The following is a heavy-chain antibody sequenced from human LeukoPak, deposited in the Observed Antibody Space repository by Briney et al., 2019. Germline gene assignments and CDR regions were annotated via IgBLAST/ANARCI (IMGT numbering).Heavy chain of an antibody. CDR3: AKGGGYYPLTD. Sequence: PGGSLRLSCAASGFTFSTYTMNWVRQAPGKGLEWLSYISSSSSAIYYADSVKGRFTISRDNAKNSLYLQMNSLRAEDTAVYYCAKGGGYYPLTDWGQGTLVTVSS. D-gene: IGHD3-22*01. V-gene: IGHV3-48*01. CDR2: ISSSSSAI. CDR1: GFTFSTYT. J-gene: IGHJ4*02.